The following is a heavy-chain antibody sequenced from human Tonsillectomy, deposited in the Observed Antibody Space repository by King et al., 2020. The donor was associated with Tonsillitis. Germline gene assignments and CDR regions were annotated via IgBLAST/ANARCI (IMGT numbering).Heavy chain of an antibody. CDR3: AKDRGSYDTRGSD. J-gene: IGHJ4*02. V-gene: IGHV3-30*18. Sequence: VQLVESGGGVVQPGRSLRLSCAASGFTFSSYGMHWVRQAPGKGLEWVAVISYDGSNKYYADSVKGRFTISRDNSKNTLYLQMNSLRAEDTALYYCAKDRGSYDTRGSDWGKGTLATASS. D-gene: IGHD3-22*01. CDR2: ISYDGSNK. CDR1: GFTFSSYG.